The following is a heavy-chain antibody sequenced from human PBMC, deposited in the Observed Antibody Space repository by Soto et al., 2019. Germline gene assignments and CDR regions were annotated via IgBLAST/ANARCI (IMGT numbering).Heavy chain of an antibody. CDR3: ARLAMVRGVPTYGMAV. CDR2: IDPSDSYT. J-gene: IGHJ6*02. CDR1: GYSFTSYW. Sequence: EVQLVQSGAEVKKPGESLRISCKGSGYSFTSYWISWVRQMPGKGLEWMGRIDPSDSYTNYSPSFQGHVTISADKSIRTAYLQWSSLKASDTAMYYCARLAMVRGVPTYGMAVWGQGTTVTVSS. V-gene: IGHV5-10-1*01. D-gene: IGHD3-10*01.